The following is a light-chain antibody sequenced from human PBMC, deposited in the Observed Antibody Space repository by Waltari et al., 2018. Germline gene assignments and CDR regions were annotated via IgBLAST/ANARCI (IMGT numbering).Light chain of an antibody. Sequence: QSALTQPASVSGSPGQSITISCTGTSSDVGGYKYVSWYQQHPGNAPKLMSYEVISRPSGVSNCCSGAKSGNTASLTISGLQAEDEADYYCNSYTSSSILEVVFGGGTKLTVL. CDR1: SSDVGGYKY. J-gene: IGLJ2*01. CDR3: NSYTSSSILEVV. CDR2: EVI. V-gene: IGLV2-14*01.